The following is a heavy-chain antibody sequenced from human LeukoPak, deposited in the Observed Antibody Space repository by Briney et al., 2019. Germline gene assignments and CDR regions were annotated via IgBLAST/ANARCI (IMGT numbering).Heavy chain of an antibody. CDR2: INTDGSST. Sequence: GGSLRLSCAASGFTFSSYWVHWVRQGPGKGLVWVSRINTDGSSTSYADSVKGRFTISRDNAKNTLYLQMKSLTAEDTAVYYCARAGSYRFDYWGQGTLVTVSS. CDR1: GFTFSSYW. D-gene: IGHD1-26*01. V-gene: IGHV3-74*01. J-gene: IGHJ4*02. CDR3: ARAGSYRFDY.